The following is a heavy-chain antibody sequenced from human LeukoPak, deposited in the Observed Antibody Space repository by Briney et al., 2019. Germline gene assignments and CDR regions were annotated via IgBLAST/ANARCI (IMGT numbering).Heavy chain of an antibody. D-gene: IGHD4-17*01. Sequence: SETLSLTCAVYGGSFSGYYWSWIRQPPGKGLEWIGEINHSGSTNYNPSLKSRVTISVDTSKNQFSLKLSSVTAADTAVYYCARSFPLTTVTTSGAFDIWGQGTMVTVSS. V-gene: IGHV4-34*01. J-gene: IGHJ3*02. CDR1: GGSFSGYY. CDR2: INHSGST. CDR3: ARSFPLTTVTTSGAFDI.